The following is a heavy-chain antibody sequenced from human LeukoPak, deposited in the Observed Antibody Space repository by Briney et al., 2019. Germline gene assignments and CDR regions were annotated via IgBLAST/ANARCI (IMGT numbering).Heavy chain of an antibody. J-gene: IGHJ4*02. V-gene: IGHV3-21*05. CDR3: ARGGITIFGVVQFDY. CDR2: ISTSSSYI. Sequence: GGSLRLSCAASGFTFSSYEMNWVRQAPGKGLEWVSYISTSSSYIYYADSVKGRFTISRDNAKNSLYLQMNSLRAEDTALYYCARGGITIFGVVQFDYWGQGTLVTVSS. D-gene: IGHD3-3*01. CDR1: GFTFSSYE.